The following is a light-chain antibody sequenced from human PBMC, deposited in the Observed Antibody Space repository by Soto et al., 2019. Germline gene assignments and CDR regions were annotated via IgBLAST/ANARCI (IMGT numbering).Light chain of an antibody. CDR3: SSYAGINNLGV. Sequence: QSALTQPPSASGSPGQSVTISCTGTSSDVGVYKYVSWYQQHPGKAPKLMIFEVNNRPSWVPDRFSGSKSGNTASLTVSGLQAEDDAAYYCSSYAGINNLGVFGTGTKLTVL. CDR1: SSDVGVYKY. V-gene: IGLV2-8*01. CDR2: EVN. J-gene: IGLJ1*01.